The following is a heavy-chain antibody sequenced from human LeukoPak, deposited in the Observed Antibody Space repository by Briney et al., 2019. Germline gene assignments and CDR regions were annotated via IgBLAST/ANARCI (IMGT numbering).Heavy chain of an antibody. CDR2: IYSGSDYT. Sequence: GGSLRLSCAASGFTFSSYAMSWVRQAPGKGLEWVSTIYSGSDYTYYADSVKGRFTISRDDAKNSLYLQMSSLRAEDTAVYYCARDLPVSGAYHNFDCWGQGTLVTVSS. CDR1: GFTFSSYA. J-gene: IGHJ4*02. V-gene: IGHV3-21*01. D-gene: IGHD4/OR15-4a*01. CDR3: ARDLPVSGAYHNFDC.